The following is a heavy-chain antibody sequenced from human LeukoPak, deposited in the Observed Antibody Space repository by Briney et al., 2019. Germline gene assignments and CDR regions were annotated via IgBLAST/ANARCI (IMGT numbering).Heavy chain of an antibody. J-gene: IGHJ6*03. CDR3: AKTGFQWGEYFYYMDV. CDR1: GFTVSTSV. Sequence: GGSLRLSCAASGFTVSTSVMHWVRQAPGKGLDWAAIISFDGTTKYYADSVKGRFTISRDNSKNTLYFQMNSLIYEDTAVYYCAKTGFQWGEYFYYMDVWGKGTTVTVSS. D-gene: IGHD1-14*01. CDR2: ISFDGTTK. V-gene: IGHV3-30*18.